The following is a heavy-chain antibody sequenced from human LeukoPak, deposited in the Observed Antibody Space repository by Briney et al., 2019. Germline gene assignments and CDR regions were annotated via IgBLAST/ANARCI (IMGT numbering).Heavy chain of an antibody. Sequence: GGSLRLSCAASEFSVGSDYMTWVRQAPGKGLEWVSLIYSGGSTYYADSVKGRFTISRDNSKNTLYLQMNSLRAEDTAVYYCARGPSGCHNTGGQGTLVTVSS. CDR3: ARGPSGCHNT. CDR2: IYSGGST. D-gene: IGHD5-12*01. CDR1: EFSVGSDY. V-gene: IGHV3-66*01. J-gene: IGHJ4*02.